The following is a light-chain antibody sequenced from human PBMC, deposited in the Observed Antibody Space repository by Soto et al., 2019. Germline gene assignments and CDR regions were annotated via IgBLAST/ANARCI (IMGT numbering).Light chain of an antibody. CDR3: QQYGSSGT. Sequence: EIVLTQSPGTLSLSRGETATLXXRASQSVSTNYLAWYQQKPGQAPXPLIYGSTNRANGLPGRFSGRWSGTDFTLTISRLEPEDFAVYYCQQYGSSGTFGQGTKVDIK. J-gene: IGKJ1*01. V-gene: IGKV3-20*01. CDR2: GST. CDR1: QSVSTNY.